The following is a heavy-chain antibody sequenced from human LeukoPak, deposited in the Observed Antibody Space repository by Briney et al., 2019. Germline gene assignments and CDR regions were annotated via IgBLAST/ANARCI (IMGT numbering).Heavy chain of an antibody. CDR1: GFTFSSYS. CDR3: ARGDSVSDYFDY. Sequence: GGSLRLSCAASGFTFSSYSMNWVRQAPGKGLEWVSSISSSSSYIYYADSVKGRFTISRDNAKNSLYLQMNSLRAEDTAVYYCARGDSVSDYFDYWGQGTLVTVSS. J-gene: IGHJ4*02. D-gene: IGHD3-10*01. CDR2: ISSSSSYI. V-gene: IGHV3-21*01.